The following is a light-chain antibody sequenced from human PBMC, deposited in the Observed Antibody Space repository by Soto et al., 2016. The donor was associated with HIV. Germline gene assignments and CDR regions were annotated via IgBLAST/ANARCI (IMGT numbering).Light chain of an antibody. V-gene: IGKV1-9*01. CDR1: QSISNW. J-gene: IGKJ1*01. Sequence: DIQMTQSPSSLSASVGDTVNITCRASQSISNWLAWYQQKPGKAPNLLIYPASTLQSGVPSRFSGSGSGTEFTLTISSLQPEDFATYYCQQLNSYHTWTFGQGTKVEIK. CDR2: PAS. CDR3: QQLNSYHTWT.